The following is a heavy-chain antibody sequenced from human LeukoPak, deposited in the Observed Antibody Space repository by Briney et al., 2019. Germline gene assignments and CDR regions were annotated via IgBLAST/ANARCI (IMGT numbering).Heavy chain of an antibody. J-gene: IGHJ5*02. CDR3: ARDQGTSTTAPKRKGRFDP. Sequence: PGGSLRLSCAAPGFTFSNHGMHWVRQAPGKGLGWVALIWYDGSNKEYAESVKGRFTISRDNSKNTLYLQMNSLRDEDTAVYYCARDQGTSTTAPKRKGRFDPWGQGTLVTVSS. D-gene: IGHD1-1*01. CDR2: IWYDGSNK. V-gene: IGHV3-33*01. CDR1: GFTFSNHG.